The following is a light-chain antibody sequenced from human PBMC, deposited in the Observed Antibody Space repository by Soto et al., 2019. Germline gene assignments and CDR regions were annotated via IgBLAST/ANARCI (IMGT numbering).Light chain of an antibody. CDR1: SSNIGAGYD. CDR3: QSYDSTLSGSGGV. CDR2: ANN. V-gene: IGLV1-40*01. J-gene: IGLJ3*02. Sequence: QAVVTQPPSVSGAPGQRVTISCTGSSSNIGAGYDVHWYQKFPGAAPKLLIFANNIRPSGVPDRFSGSKSGTSASLAITGLQAEDEADYYCQSYDSTLSGSGGVFGGGTKLTVL.